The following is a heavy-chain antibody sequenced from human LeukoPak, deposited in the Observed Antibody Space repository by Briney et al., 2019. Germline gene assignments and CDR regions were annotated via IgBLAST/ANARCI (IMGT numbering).Heavy chain of an antibody. D-gene: IGHD2-2*01. CDR3: ARDHCSSTSCSNWFDP. J-gene: IGHJ5*02. V-gene: IGHV4-31*03. CDR2: IYYSGST. Sequence: SQTLSLTCTVSGGSISSGGYYWSWIRQHPGKGLEWIGYIYYSGSTYYNPSLKSRVTISVDTSKNQFSLKLSSVTAADTAVYYCARDHCSSTSCSNWFDPWGQGTLVTVSS. CDR1: GGSISSGGYY.